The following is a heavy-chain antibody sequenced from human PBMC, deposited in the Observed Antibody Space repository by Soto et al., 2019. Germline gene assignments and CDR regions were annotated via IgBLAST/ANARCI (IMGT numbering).Heavy chain of an antibody. Sequence: EVQLVESGGGLVQPGGSLRLSCVGSGFTLSSYEMNWVRQAPGKGLEWVAWISYSGSPTGHADSVKGRFTISRDNAKNALYVQRNSLRAEDTAVYYCVRDRSLKVPTSIDYWGRGALVTVSS. CDR3: VRDRSLKVPTSIDY. CDR2: ISYSGSPT. D-gene: IGHD3-16*01. V-gene: IGHV3-48*03. CDR1: GFTLSSYE. J-gene: IGHJ4*01.